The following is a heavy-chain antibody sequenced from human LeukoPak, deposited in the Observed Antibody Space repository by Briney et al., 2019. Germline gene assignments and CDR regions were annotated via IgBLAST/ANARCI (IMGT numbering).Heavy chain of an antibody. Sequence: GGSLRLSCAVSGFTFSNNYMSWVRQAPGKGLEWVSVIYPDGSSYYTDSVKGRFTISRDNSKNKVYLQMNSLRVDDTAVYFCARDRIGRSKDHWGQGSLVTVSS. CDR3: ARDRIGRSKDH. D-gene: IGHD1-14*01. CDR2: IYPDGSS. J-gene: IGHJ4*02. CDR1: GFTFSNNY. V-gene: IGHV3-53*01.